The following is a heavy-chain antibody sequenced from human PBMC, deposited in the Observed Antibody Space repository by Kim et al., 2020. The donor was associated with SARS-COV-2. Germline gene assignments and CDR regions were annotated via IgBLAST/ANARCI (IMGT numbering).Heavy chain of an antibody. Sequence: SFQGQVTISADKSISTAYLQWSSLKASDTAMYYCARRMGYYYGPPEAFDIWGQGTMVTVSS. V-gene: IGHV5-51*01. CDR3: ARRMGYYYGPPEAFDI. D-gene: IGHD3-10*01. J-gene: IGHJ3*02.